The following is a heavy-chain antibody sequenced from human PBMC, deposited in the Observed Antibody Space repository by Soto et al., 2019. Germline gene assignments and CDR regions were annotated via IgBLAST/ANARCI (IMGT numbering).Heavy chain of an antibody. Sequence: SETLSLTCTVSGGSIRGYYWSWIRQPPGKGLEWIGYIYYSGSTYYNPSLKSRVTISVDTSKNQFSLKLSSVTAADTAVYYCARGGNWFDPWGQGTLVTVSS. CDR1: GGSIRGYY. CDR2: IYYSGST. D-gene: IGHD1-26*01. V-gene: IGHV4-30-4*01. CDR3: ARGGNWFDP. J-gene: IGHJ5*02.